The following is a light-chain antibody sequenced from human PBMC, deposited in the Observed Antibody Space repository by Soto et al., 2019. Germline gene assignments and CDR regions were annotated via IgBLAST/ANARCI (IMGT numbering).Light chain of an antibody. CDR1: QSVRSNF. J-gene: IGKJ1*01. V-gene: IGKV3-20*01. CDR3: QQYGSALQT. CDR2: GAS. Sequence: EIVLTQSPGTLSLSPGERVTLSCRASQSVRSNFLAWYQQRPGQAPRLLIYGASSRATGIPDRFSGSGSGTDFTLIISRLEPEDCAVYYCQQYGSALQTFGLGTKVEIK.